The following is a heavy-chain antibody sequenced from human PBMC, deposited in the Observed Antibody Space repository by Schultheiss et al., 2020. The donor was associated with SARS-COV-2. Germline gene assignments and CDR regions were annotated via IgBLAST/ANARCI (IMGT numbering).Heavy chain of an antibody. V-gene: IGHV4-39*02. J-gene: IGHJ6*02. CDR2: IYYSGST. CDR3: ARELRGGYSYGWGDGMGV. CDR1: GGSISSSSYY. D-gene: IGHD5-18*01. Sequence: SETLSLTCTVSGGSISSSSYYWGWIRQPPGKGLEWIGSIYYSGSTYYNPSLKSRVTISVDTSKNQFSLKLSSVTAADTAVYYCARELRGGYSYGWGDGMGVWGQGTTVTGSS.